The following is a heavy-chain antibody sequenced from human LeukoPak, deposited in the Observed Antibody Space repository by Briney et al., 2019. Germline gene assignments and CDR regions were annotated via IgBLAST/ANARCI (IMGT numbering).Heavy chain of an antibody. CDR3: VKEYHSRGFGAYFDY. D-gene: IGHD3-3*01. CDR2: ISSDGSIK. V-gene: IGHV3-30*18. CDR1: GFTFSSYA. Sequence: PGGSLRLSCAGSGFTFSSYAMSWVRQAPGKGLEWVAVISSDGSIKVYADSVKGRFTLSRDNSINTVDLQMNSLRAEDTAVYYCVKEYHSRGFGAYFDYWGQGTLVTVSS. J-gene: IGHJ4*02.